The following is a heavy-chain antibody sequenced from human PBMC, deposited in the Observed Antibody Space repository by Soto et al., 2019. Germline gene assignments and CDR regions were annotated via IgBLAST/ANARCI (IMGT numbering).Heavy chain of an antibody. CDR3: VKGISSSSVSY. CDR1: GFTFSSYA. V-gene: IGHV3-64D*06. CDR2: ISSNGGST. J-gene: IGHJ4*02. Sequence: GGSLRLSCSASGFTFSSYAMHWVRQAPGKGLEYVSAISSNGGSTYYADSVKGRFTISRDNSKNTLYLQMSSLRAEDTAVYYCVKGISSSSVSYWGQGTLVTVSS. D-gene: IGHD6-13*01.